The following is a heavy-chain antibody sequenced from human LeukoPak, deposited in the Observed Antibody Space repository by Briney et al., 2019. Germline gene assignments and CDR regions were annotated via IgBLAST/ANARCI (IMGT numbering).Heavy chain of an antibody. CDR2: ISSISSTM. D-gene: IGHD3-10*01. CDR1: KFTFSDYY. J-gene: IGHJ4*02. Sequence: PGGSLRLSCAASKFTFSDYYMSWIRQAPGKGLEWVSYISSISSTMYDADSVKGRFTISRDNAKNSLYLQMNSLRAEDTAIYYCARCGDGLPCDFDYWGQGTLVTVSS. CDR3: ARCGDGLPCDFDY. V-gene: IGHV3-11*04.